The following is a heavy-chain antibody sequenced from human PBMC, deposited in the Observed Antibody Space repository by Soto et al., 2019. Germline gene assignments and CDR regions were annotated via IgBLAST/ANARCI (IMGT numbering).Heavy chain of an antibody. D-gene: IGHD5-18*01. CDR2: ISYEGSNE. CDR3: AKGRGYNYWPDTFDV. V-gene: IGHV3-30*18. Sequence: QVHLVGSGGGVVQPGRSLRLSCAASGFSFSSFGLHWVRQVAGKGLEWVAMISYEGSNEDYADSVKGRCTISRHNIKDTLYQHMNSLRVDDTALYYCAKGRGYNYWPDTFDVWAQGKKATVSS. J-gene: IGHJ3*01. CDR1: GFSFSSFG.